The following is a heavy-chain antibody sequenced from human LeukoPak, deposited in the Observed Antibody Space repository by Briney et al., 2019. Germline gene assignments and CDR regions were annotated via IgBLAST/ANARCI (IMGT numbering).Heavy chain of an antibody. CDR2: INGYNGNT. Sequence: GASVKVSCKASGYTFTSYGISWVRQAPGQGLEWMGWINGYNGNTNYAQNFQGRVTMTTDTSTNTAYMELRSLRSDDTAVYYCARDNNYYDSGGYWRDEYWGQGTLVAVSS. CDR1: GYTFTSYG. D-gene: IGHD3-22*01. CDR3: ARDNNYYDSGGYWRDEY. J-gene: IGHJ4*02. V-gene: IGHV1-18*01.